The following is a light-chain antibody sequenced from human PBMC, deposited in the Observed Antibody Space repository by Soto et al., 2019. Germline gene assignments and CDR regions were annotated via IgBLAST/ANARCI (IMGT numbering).Light chain of an antibody. CDR2: GNS. V-gene: IGLV1-40*01. Sequence: QSVLTQPPSVSGAPGQRVTISCTGIRSHIGAGYDVHWYQQLPGTAPKLLIYGNSNRPSGVPDRFSGSKSGTSASLAITGLQDEDEADEYCQSYDSSLSALVFGGGTKLTVL. J-gene: IGLJ2*01. CDR1: RSHIGAGYD. CDR3: QSYDSSLSALV.